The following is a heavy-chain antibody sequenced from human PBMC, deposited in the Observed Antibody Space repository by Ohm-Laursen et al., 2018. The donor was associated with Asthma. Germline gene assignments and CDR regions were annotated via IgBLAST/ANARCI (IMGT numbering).Heavy chain of an antibody. CDR1: GYTFSRYS. D-gene: IGHD4-23*01. Sequence: SLRLSCAASGYTFSRYSIHWVRQIPGKGLEWVASISTASSFIYYADSVRGRFTTSRDNARNSAYLQMNSLRAEDTAVYYCAKDLGGYYYYGMDVWGQGTTVTVSS. CDR2: ISTASSFI. J-gene: IGHJ6*02. V-gene: IGHV3-21*04. CDR3: AKDLGGYYYYGMDV.